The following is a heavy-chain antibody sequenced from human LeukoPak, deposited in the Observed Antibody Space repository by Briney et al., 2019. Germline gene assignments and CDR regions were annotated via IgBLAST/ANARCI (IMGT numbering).Heavy chain of an antibody. CDR1: VGTFSSYA. J-gene: IGHJ4*02. D-gene: IGHD3-22*01. CDR2: IIPIFGTA. Sequence: SVKVSCKASVGTFSSYAISWVRQALGQGLGWMGGIIPIFGTANYAQKFQGRVTITADKSTSTAYMELSSLRSEDTAVYYCARERELLRGYYLDYWGQGTLVTVSS. CDR3: ARERELLRGYYLDY. V-gene: IGHV1-69*06.